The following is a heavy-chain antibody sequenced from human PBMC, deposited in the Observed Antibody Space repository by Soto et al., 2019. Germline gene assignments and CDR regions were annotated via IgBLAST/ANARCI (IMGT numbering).Heavy chain of an antibody. CDR1: GYTFTSYV. D-gene: IGHD1-26*01. Sequence: QVQLVQSGVEVKKPGASVKVSCKASGYTFTSYVITWVRQAPGQGLEWMGWISTYNGHTDYTQKLQGRVTMTTDTSTSTAYMELRSLRSDDTAVYYCAREVRSYYYFDYWGQGTLFTVSS. CDR2: ISTYNGHT. J-gene: IGHJ4*02. V-gene: IGHV1-18*01. CDR3: AREVRSYYYFDY.